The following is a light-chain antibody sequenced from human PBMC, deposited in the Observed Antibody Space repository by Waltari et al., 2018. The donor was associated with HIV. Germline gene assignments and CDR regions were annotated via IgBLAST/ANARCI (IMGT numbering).Light chain of an antibody. Sequence: SSELTQPPSVSVSPGQTARCTCSGDALRSQNASWDQQQPGVAPVLVIYKDRERPSWIPERFSGSKSGTTVTLTISGVQADDEADYYCQSPDKDDSSHVVFGGGTKLTAL. CDR3: QSPDKDDSSHVV. CDR1: ALRSQN. J-gene: IGLJ2*01. CDR2: KDR. V-gene: IGLV3-25*03.